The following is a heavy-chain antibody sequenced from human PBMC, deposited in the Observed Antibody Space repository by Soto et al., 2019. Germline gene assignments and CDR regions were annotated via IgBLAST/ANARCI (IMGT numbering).Heavy chain of an antibody. J-gene: IGHJ4*02. Sequence: QVQLVESGGGVVQPGRSLRLSCAASGFTFSSYGMHWVRQAPGKGLEWVAVISYDGSNKYYADSVKGRFTISRDNSKNTLYPQMNSLRAEDTAVYYCAKAPSRITMIVVVTLPDYWGQGTLVTVSS. CDR2: ISYDGSNK. CDR1: GFTFSSYG. V-gene: IGHV3-30*18. CDR3: AKAPSRITMIVVVTLPDY. D-gene: IGHD3-22*01.